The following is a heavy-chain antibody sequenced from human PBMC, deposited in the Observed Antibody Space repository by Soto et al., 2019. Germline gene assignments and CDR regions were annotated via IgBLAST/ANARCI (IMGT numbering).Heavy chain of an antibody. D-gene: IGHD2-15*01. CDR2: IYYSGST. Sequence: PSETLSLTCTVSGGSISSGDYYWSWVRQHPGKGLEWIGYIYYSGSTYYNPSLESRLTISVDTSKNQFSLKLSSVTAADTAVYYCARDRGGSSLYYYAMDVWGQGTKVTVSS. CDR3: ARDRGGSSLYYYAMDV. J-gene: IGHJ6*02. CDR1: GGSISSGDYY. V-gene: IGHV4-31*03.